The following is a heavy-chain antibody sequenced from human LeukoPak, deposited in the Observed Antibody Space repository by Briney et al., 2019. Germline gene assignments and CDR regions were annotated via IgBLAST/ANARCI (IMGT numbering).Heavy chain of an antibody. J-gene: IGHJ4*02. D-gene: IGHD4-23*01. V-gene: IGHV3-30*04. Sequence: GRSLRLSCAASGFTFSTYAMHWVRQAPDKGLEWVAVIPYDGSNKYYADSVKGRFTISRENSKNRLYLQMNSLRAEDTAVYYCARDRGGWTTVVTRKLDYYFDYWGQGTLVTVSS. CDR1: GFTFSTYA. CDR3: ARDRGGWTTVVTRKLDYYFDY. CDR2: IPYDGSNK.